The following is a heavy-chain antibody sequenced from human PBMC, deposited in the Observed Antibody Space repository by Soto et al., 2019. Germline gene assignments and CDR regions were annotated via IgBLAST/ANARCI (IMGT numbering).Heavy chain of an antibody. CDR1: GFTFSSYG. D-gene: IGHD2-8*01. V-gene: IGHV3-21*02. CDR2: ISSKIGYI. CDR3: ARVFCTNGVCYYYYYGMDV. J-gene: IGHJ6*02. Sequence: EVQLVESGGGLVKPGGSLRLSCVASGFTFSSYGMNWVRQVPGKGLEWVASISSKIGYIFYADSVKGRFTISRDNAKNSLYLQMNSLRVEDTAVYYCARVFCTNGVCYYYYYGMDVWGQGTTLTVSS.